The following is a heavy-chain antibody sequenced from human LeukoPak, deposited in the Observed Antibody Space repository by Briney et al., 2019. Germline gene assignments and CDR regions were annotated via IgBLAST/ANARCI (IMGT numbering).Heavy chain of an antibody. V-gene: IGHV3-11*04. CDR3: ARIPHPDYADAQ. CDR1: GFTFGDYS. D-gene: IGHD4-17*01. CDR2: ISSSGGTM. J-gene: IGHJ4*02. Sequence: GGSLRLSCAASGFTFGDYSMTWIRQAPGKGLEWVSYISSSGGTMDYADSVKGRFTVSRDNGKKLVHLQLNSLRAEDTAVYFCARIPHPDYADAQWGQGTLVIVSS.